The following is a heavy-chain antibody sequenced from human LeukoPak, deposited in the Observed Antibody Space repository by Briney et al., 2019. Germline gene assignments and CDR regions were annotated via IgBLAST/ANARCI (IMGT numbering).Heavy chain of an antibody. CDR2: ISGSSSGSTSIT. V-gene: IGHV3-48*04. CDR1: GIIFSTYA. J-gene: IGHJ4*02. CDR3: ARDFWSGYYTED. Sequence: GGSLRLSCEFSGIIFSTYAMNWVRQAPGKGLEWISYISGSSSGSTSITQYADSVKGRFTISRNNAKNSLHLQMDSLSAEDTAVYYCARDFWSGYYTEDWGQGALVIVSS. D-gene: IGHD3-3*01.